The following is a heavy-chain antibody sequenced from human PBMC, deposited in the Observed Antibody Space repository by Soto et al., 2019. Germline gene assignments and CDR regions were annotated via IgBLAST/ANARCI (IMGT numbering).Heavy chain of an antibody. V-gene: IGHV3-23*01. CDR2: ISGSGGST. D-gene: IGHD3-22*01. Sequence: GGSLRLSCAASGFTFSSYAMSWVRQAPGKGLEWVSAISGSGGSTYYADSVKGRFTISRDNSKNTLYLQMNSLRAEDTAVYYCAKGSTYYYDSSGYYYPNWFDPWGQGTLVTVSS. CDR3: AKGSTYYYDSSGYYYPNWFDP. J-gene: IGHJ5*02. CDR1: GFTFSSYA.